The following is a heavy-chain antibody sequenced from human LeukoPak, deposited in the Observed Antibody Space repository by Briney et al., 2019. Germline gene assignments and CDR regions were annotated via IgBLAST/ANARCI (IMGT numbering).Heavy chain of an antibody. D-gene: IGHD3-10*01. CDR1: GFTFSSYG. J-gene: IGHJ4*02. CDR2: ISYDGSNK. Sequence: GRSLRLSCAASGFTFSSYGMHWVRQAPGKGLEWVAVISYDGSNKHYADSVKGRFTISRDNSKNTLYLQMNSLRAEDTAVYYCARGFGELSREQFDYWGQGTLVTVSS. CDR3: ARGFGELSREQFDY. V-gene: IGHV3-30*03.